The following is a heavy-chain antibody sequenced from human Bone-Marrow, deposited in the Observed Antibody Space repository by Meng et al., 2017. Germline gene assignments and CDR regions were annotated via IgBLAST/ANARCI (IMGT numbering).Heavy chain of an antibody. CDR3: ASKYSSSFYYYYGMDV. CDR1: GFTFSSYS. D-gene: IGHD6-6*01. J-gene: IGHJ6*02. Sequence: GASLKISCAASGFTFSSYSMNWVRQAPGKGLEWVSSISSSSSYIYYADSVKGRFTISRDNAKNSLYLQMNSLRAEDTAVYYCASKYSSSFYYYYGMDVWGQGTTVTVSS. CDR2: ISSSSSYI. V-gene: IGHV3-21*01.